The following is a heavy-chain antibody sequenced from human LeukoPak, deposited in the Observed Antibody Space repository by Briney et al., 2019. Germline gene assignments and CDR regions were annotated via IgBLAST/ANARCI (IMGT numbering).Heavy chain of an antibody. CDR1: GYTFTGYY. J-gene: IGHJ4*02. Sequence: RASVKVSCKASGYTFTGYYVHWVRQAPGQGLEWMGWINPNSGGTNYAQKFQGRVIMTRDTSISTAYMELSRLRSDDTAVYYCARGDHYDILTGYQTPSHLSDYWGQGTLVTVSS. D-gene: IGHD3-9*01. CDR2: INPNSGGT. CDR3: ARGDHYDILTGYQTPSHLSDY. V-gene: IGHV1-2*02.